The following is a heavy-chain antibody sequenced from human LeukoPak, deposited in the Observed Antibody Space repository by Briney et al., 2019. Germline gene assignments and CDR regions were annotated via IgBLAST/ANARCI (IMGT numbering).Heavy chain of an antibody. CDR2: IYYSGNT. Sequence: PSETLSLTCTVSGGSISSYYCDRIRPPPGKGLEWIGYIYYSGNTNYNPSHKGRVTISVDTSKNQFSLKLSSVTAADTAVYYCAGRLWRRDGYNLSAFDIWGQGTMVTVSS. CDR1: GGSISSYY. V-gene: IGHV4-59*01. J-gene: IGHJ3*02. CDR3: AGRLWRRDGYNLSAFDI. D-gene: IGHD5-24*01.